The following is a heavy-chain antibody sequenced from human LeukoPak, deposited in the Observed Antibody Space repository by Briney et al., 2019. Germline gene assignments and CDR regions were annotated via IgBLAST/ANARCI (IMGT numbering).Heavy chain of an antibody. Sequence: PGGSLRLSCAASGFTFSSYAIHWVRQAPGKGLEWVAVISYDGSNKYYADSVKGRFTISRDNSKNTLYLQMNSPRAEDTAVYYCARAPYYYDSSGYYDYWGQGTLVTVSS. CDR2: ISYDGSNK. V-gene: IGHV3-30-3*01. CDR3: ARAPYYYDSSGYYDY. J-gene: IGHJ4*02. D-gene: IGHD3-22*01. CDR1: GFTFSSYA.